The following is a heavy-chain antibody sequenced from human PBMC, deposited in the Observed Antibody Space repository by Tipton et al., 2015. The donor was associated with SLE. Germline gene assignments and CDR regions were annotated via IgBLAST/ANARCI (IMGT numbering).Heavy chain of an antibody. D-gene: IGHD6-13*01. J-gene: IGHJ4*02. CDR3: ARSSVYSSSWPDY. CDR2: LYYSGST. Sequence: TLSLTCTVSGGSISSFYWSWIRLPPGKGLEWIGYLYYSGSTKYNPSLKSRVTISVDTSKNQFSLKLSSVTAADTAVYYCARSSVYSSSWPDYWGRGTLVTVSS. CDR1: GGSISSFY. V-gene: IGHV4-59*01.